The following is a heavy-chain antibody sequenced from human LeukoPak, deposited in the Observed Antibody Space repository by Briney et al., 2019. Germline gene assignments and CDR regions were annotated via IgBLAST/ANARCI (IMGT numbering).Heavy chain of an antibody. D-gene: IGHD2-15*01. CDR3: TRYCSGGSCYRDIDY. CDR2: IRSKAYGGTT. V-gene: IGHV3-49*03. CDR1: GFTFGDYA. Sequence: GGSLRLSCTASGFTFGDYAMSWFRQAPGKGLEWVGFIRSKAYGGTTEYAASVKGRFTISRDDSKSIAYLQMNSLKTEDTAVYYCTRYCSGGSCYRDIDYWGQGTLVTVSS. J-gene: IGHJ4*02.